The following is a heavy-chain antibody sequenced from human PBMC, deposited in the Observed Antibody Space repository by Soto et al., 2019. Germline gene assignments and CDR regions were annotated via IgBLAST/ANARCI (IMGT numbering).Heavy chain of an antibody. J-gene: IGHJ3*02. CDR3: ASMTTVATAAFDI. D-gene: IGHD4-17*01. CDR1: GLSFGTSGVG. CDR2: IYWNDDQ. V-gene: IGHV2-5*01. Sequence: KESGPTLVKPTQTLTLTCTASGLSFGTSGVGVGWIRQPPGKALEWLALIYWNDDQRYSPSLKSSLTITKDTSKNQVVLTMTNVDPVGTATYYCASMTTVATAAFDIWGQGIMVTVPS.